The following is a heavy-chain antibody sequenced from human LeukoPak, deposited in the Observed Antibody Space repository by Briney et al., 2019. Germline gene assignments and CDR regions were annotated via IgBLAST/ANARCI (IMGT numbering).Heavy chain of an antibody. CDR2: ISSDGSNK. D-gene: IGHD2-21*02. CDR1: GFTFNSYG. CDR3: AKEKALTAEYDFDY. J-gene: IGHJ4*02. Sequence: GRSLRLSCAASGFTFNSYGMHWVRQAPGKGLEWVTVISSDGSNKKYGDSVKGRFTISRDNSKNTLYLQMNSLRAEDTAVYYCAKEKALTAEYDFDYWGQGTLVTVSS. V-gene: IGHV3-30*18.